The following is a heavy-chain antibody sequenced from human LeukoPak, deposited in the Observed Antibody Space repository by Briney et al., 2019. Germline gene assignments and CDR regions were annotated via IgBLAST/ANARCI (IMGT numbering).Heavy chain of an antibody. CDR1: GGSISSYY. CDR2: IYYSGST. D-gene: IGHD2-15*01. CDR3: ASLCSGGSCYSDAFDI. Sequence: PSETLSLTCTVSGGSISSYYWSWIRQPPGKGLEWIGYIYYSGSTNYNPSLKSRVTISVDTSKNQFSLKLSSVTAADTAVYYCASLCSGGSCYSDAFDIWGQGTMVTVSS. V-gene: IGHV4-59*01. J-gene: IGHJ3*02.